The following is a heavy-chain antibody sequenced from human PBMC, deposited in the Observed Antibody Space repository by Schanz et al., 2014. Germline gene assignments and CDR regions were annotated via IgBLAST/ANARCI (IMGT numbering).Heavy chain of an antibody. J-gene: IGHJ6*03. V-gene: IGHV3-23*03. CDR3: AKGPYYYYYMDV. Sequence: EVKLLESGGTLVRPGGSLRLSCAASGFTFSSYAMSWVRQAPGKGLEWISFINTGSNYINYADSVKGRFTISGDSSKYTVYLQMNSLRADDTAVYYCAKGPYYYYYMDVWGNGTTVTVSS. CDR1: GFTFSSYA. CDR2: INTGSNYI.